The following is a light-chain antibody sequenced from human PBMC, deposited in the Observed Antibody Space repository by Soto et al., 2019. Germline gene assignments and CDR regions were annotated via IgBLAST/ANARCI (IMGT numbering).Light chain of an antibody. Sequence: DIQMTQSPSSLSPSVGDRVTITCRASQSISNYLNWYQQKPGKAPKLLIYAASSLQSGVPSRFSGSGSGTDFTLTISSLQPEDFATYYCQQSYSTTWTFGQGTKVEIK. V-gene: IGKV1-39*01. CDR2: AAS. CDR1: QSISNY. CDR3: QQSYSTTWT. J-gene: IGKJ1*01.